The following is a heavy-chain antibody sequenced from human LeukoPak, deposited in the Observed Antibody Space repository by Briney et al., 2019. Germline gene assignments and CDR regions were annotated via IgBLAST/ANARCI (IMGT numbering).Heavy chain of an antibody. J-gene: IGHJ5*02. D-gene: IGHD1-26*01. V-gene: IGHV3-53*01. CDR1: ELTVTSNY. Sequence: GGSLRLSCAASELTVTSNYMSWVRQAPGKGLQRVSVIYPGGDIYYADSVKGRFIISRDNSKNTLYLQMNSLRAEDTAVYYCAKKYSTGLDPWGQGTLVTVSS. CDR3: AKKYSTGLDP. CDR2: IYPGGDI.